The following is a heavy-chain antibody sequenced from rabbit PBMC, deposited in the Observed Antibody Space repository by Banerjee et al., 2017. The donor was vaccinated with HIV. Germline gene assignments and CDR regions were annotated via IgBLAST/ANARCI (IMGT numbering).Heavy chain of an antibody. V-gene: IGHV1S40*01. Sequence: QSLEESGGDLVKPGASLTLTCTASGFSFSSNAMCWVRQAPGKGPEWIACIYTGSSGDTYYASWAKGRFTISKTSSTTVTLQMTSLTAADTATYFCARGVAAYIWPRYCPYYFNLWGPGTLVTVS. D-gene: IGHD6-1*01. CDR2: IYTGSSGDT. CDR3: ARGVAAYIWPRYCPYYFNL. J-gene: IGHJ4*01. CDR1: GFSFSSNA.